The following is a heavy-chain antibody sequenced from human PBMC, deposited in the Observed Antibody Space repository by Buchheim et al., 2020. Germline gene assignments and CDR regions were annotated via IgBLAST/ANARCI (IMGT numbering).Heavy chain of an antibody. CDR3: ARGRTSGSLDY. V-gene: IGHV3-74*01. CDR1: GFTFSSYW. D-gene: IGHD3-10*01. J-gene: IGHJ4*02. Sequence: EVQLVDSGGGLVQPGGSLRLSCAASGFTFSSYWMHWVRQAPGKGPVWVSRINTDGTDTSYADSVKGRFTISRDNARNTLYLQMNSLEAEDTAVYFCARGRTSGSLDYWGQGTL. CDR2: INTDGTDT.